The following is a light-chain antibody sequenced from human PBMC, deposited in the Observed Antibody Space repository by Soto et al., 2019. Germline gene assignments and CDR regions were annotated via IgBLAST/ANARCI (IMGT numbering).Light chain of an antibody. CDR1: QSVTSNY. V-gene: IGKV3-20*01. Sequence: VLTQSHGTLSLSPGERAPLSCAASQSVTSNYLAWYHQKPGQAPRLLIYGASSRATGIPDRFSGSGSGTDFTLTISRLEPEDFAVYYCQLYGSSARTFGQGTKVDIK. J-gene: IGKJ1*01. CDR2: GAS. CDR3: QLYGSSART.